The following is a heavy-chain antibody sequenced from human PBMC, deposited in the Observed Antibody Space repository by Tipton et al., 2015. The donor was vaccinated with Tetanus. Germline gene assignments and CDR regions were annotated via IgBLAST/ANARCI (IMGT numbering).Heavy chain of an antibody. CDR3: ARMYSTSSPFDH. J-gene: IGHJ4*02. Sequence: VQLVQSGADVKKPGESLKISCKASGYSFTSHWIGWVRQMPGKGLEWMGMIFPDDSDTRYGPSFQGHVTFSVDKSTSTVYLQWSSLKASDPAMYFCARMYSTSSPFDHWGQGTLVAVSS. CDR1: GYSFTSHW. CDR2: IFPDDSDT. V-gene: IGHV5-51*01. D-gene: IGHD6-6*01.